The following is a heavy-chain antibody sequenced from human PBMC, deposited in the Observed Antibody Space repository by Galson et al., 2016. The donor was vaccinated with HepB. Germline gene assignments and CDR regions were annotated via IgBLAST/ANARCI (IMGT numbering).Heavy chain of an antibody. D-gene: IGHD2-15*01. CDR3: AREGVCSGGRGYSGFDY. CDR2: ISVHNGNT. CDR1: NYTFTSDG. J-gene: IGHJ4*02. Sequence: SVKVSCKASNYTFTSDGISWVRQAPGQGPEWMGWISVHNGNTSYAQKFQGRVTMTTDTSTSTVIMELRGLRSDDTAVYYCAREGVCSGGRGYSGFDYWGQGTLVTVSS. V-gene: IGHV1-18*04.